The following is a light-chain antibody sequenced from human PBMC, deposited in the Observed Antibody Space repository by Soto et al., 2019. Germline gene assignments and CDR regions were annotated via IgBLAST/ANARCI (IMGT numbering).Light chain of an antibody. J-gene: IGKJ4*01. CDR1: QGIGDT. Sequence: EIVMTQSPATLSVSPGERATLSCRASQGIGDTLAWYQHKPGQTPRLLIYDTSTRATGVPTRVSGSRSGAEFTLTINRMQSEDFAVYECQPYNNWPLTFGGGTKVDIK. V-gene: IGKV3-15*01. CDR2: DTS. CDR3: QPYNNWPLT.